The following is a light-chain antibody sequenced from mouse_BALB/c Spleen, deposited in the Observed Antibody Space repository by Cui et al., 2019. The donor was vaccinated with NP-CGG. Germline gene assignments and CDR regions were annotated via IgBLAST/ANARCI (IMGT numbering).Light chain of an antibody. J-gene: IGLJ1*01. CDR1: TGAVTTSNY. CDR3: ALWYSNHWV. CDR2: GTN. Sequence: QPVLTQEPAPTTSPGETVTLTCRSRTGAVTTSNYANWVQEKPDHLFTGLIGGTNNRAPGVPARFSGSLIGDKAALTITGAQTEDEAIYFCALWYSNHWVFGGGTKLTVL. V-gene: IGLV1*01.